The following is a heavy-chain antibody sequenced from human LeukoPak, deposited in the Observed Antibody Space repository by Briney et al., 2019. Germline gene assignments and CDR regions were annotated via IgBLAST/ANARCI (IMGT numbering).Heavy chain of an antibody. CDR3: ARDFLGFDY. CDR2: IYYSGST. J-gene: IGHJ4*02. CDR1: GGSISSYY. Sequence: PSETLSLTCTVSGGSISSYYWSWIRQPPGKGLGWIGYIYYSGSTNYNPSLKSRVTISVDTSKNQFSLKLSSVTAADTAVYYCARDFLGFDYWGQGTLVTVSS. V-gene: IGHV4-59*01. D-gene: IGHD3-16*01.